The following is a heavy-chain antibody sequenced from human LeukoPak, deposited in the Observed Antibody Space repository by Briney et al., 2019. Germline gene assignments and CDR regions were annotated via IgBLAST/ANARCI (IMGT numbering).Heavy chain of an antibody. J-gene: IGHJ6*03. V-gene: IGHV4-59*01. CDR2: IYYSGST. D-gene: IGHD6-6*01. Sequence: SETLSLTCTVSGGSITSYYWSWIRQPPRKGLEWVGYIYYSGSTNFNPSPKSRVTISVDTSKKQFSLNLNSVTAADKAVYCCARASPSSHDYYYFYLDVWGRGTTVSVSS. CDR1: GGSITSYY. CDR3: ARASPSSHDYYYFYLDV.